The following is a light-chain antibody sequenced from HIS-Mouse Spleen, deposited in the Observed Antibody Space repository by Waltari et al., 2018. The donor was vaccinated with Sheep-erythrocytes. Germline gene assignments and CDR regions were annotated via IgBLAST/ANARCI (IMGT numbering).Light chain of an antibody. J-gene: IGLJ3*02. V-gene: IGLV2-23*01. CDR2: EGS. CDR1: SSDVGSYNL. Sequence: QSALTQPASVSGSPGQSITISCTGTSSDVGSYNLVSWYQQHPGKAPKLMIYEGSKRPSGVSNRFSGSKSGTTASLTLSGLQAEDEADYYCCSYAGSSPPWVFGGGTKLTVL. CDR3: CSYAGSSPPWV.